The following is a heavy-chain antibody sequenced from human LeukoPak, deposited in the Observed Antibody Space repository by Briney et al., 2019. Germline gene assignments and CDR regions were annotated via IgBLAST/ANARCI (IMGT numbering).Heavy chain of an antibody. D-gene: IGHD6-13*01. CDR1: GGSISSSSYY. CDR3: ARGSSWSPFDY. CDR2: IYYSGST. V-gene: IGHV4-39*01. Sequence: TSETLSLTCTVSGGSISSSSYYWGWIRQPPGKGLEWIGSIYYSGSTYYNPSLKSRVTISVDTSKNQFSLKLSSVTAADTAVYYCARGSSWSPFDYWGRGTLVTVSS. J-gene: IGHJ4*02.